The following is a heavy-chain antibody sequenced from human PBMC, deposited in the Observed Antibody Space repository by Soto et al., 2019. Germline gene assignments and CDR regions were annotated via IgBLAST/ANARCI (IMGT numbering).Heavy chain of an antibody. CDR3: AKKIFFFQAADGIRDTVPVSAFLLNRSSDL. Sequence: KGLEWVSALSGSGGSTYYAASVTGGFTISRDKSKNTLYLQMNSLRAEDTAVYYCAKKIFFFQAADGIRDTVPVSAFLLNRSSDL. J-gene: IGHJ2*01. V-gene: IGHV3-23*01. CDR2: LSGSGGST. D-gene: IGHD6-13*01.